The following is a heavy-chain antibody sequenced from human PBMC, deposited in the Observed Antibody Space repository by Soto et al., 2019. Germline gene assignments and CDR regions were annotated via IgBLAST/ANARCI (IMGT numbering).Heavy chain of an antibody. J-gene: IGHJ5*02. CDR1: GGTFSSYA. D-gene: IGHD2-2*01. CDR2: IIPIFGTA. V-gene: IGHV1-69*13. Sequence: SVKVSCKASGGTFSSYAISWVRQAPGQGLEWMGGIIPIFGTANYAQKFQGRVTITADESTSTAYMELSSLRSEDTAVYYCARGGDCSSTSCYLWFDPWGQGTLVTVSS. CDR3: ARGGDCSSTSCYLWFDP.